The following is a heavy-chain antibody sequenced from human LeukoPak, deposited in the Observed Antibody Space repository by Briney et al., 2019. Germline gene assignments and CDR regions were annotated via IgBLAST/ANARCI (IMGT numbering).Heavy chain of an antibody. V-gene: IGHV3-48*04. Sequence: GGSLRLSRAASGFTFSSYWMSWVRQAPGKGLEWVSYISSSGSTIYYADSVKGRFTISRDNAKNSLYLQMNSLRAEDTAVYYCARDSGYYYYMDVWGKGTTVTISS. CDR1: GFTFSSYW. CDR3: ARDSGYYYYMDV. J-gene: IGHJ6*03. CDR2: ISSSGSTI.